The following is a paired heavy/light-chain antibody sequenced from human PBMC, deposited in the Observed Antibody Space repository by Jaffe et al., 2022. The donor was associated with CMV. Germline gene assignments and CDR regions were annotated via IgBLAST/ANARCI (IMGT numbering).Heavy chain of an antibody. CDR1: GFTFSSYE. Sequence: DVQLVESGGDFVQPGGSLRLSCVASGFTFSSYEMSWVRQVPGKGLEWLSYMTASGSVAEYADSARGRFTISRDNAKNSLFLQMDRLGVEDTAIYYCATYYYDLSGRRHGESFHHWGQGTLVTVSS. CDR2: MTASGSVA. V-gene: IGHV3-48*03. CDR3: ATYYYDLSGRRHGESFHH. J-gene: IGHJ1*01. D-gene: IGHD3-22*01.
Light chain of an antibody. Sequence: EIVMTQSPATLSVSPGERVTLSCRASQNVNKNLAWYQQKPGQVPRVLIHEASTRATGIPPRFSGSGSGTDFSLTISGLESEDSAVYYCQQYNNWPPGVTFGQGTRLEIK. CDR1: QNVNKN. V-gene: IGKV3-15*01. J-gene: IGKJ5*01. CDR3: QQYNNWPPGVT. CDR2: EAS.